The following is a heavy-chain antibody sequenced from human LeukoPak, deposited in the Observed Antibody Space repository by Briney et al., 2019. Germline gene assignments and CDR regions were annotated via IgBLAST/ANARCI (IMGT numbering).Heavy chain of an antibody. V-gene: IGHV1-2*02. CDR1: GYTFTDYY. Sequence: SVKVSCKASGYTFTDYYMHWVRLAPGQGLEWMGWINPNSGGTNYVQKFQGRVTMTRDTSINTAYMELSRLTSDDTAVYYCARANFLYCSSTSCLFDYWGQGTLVTVSS. J-gene: IGHJ4*02. CDR3: ARANFLYCSSTSCLFDY. CDR2: INPNSGGT. D-gene: IGHD2-2*01.